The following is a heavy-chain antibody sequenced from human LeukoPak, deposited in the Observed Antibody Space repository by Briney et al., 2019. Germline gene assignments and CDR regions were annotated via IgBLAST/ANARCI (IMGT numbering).Heavy chain of an antibody. Sequence: GWSLRLSCAASGFTISGYWMSWVRQAPGKGLEWVANINQDGSKKYYVDSVKVRSTISRDNVKNSVYLQMNSLRAEDTAVYSCARAVAAADSYWGRGTLVTVSS. CDR3: ARAVAAADSY. D-gene: IGHD6-13*01. CDR1: GFTISGYW. J-gene: IGHJ4*02. CDR2: INQDGSKK. V-gene: IGHV3-7*04.